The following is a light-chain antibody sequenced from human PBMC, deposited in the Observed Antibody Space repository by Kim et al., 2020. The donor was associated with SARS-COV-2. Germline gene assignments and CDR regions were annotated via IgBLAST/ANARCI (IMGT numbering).Light chain of an antibody. V-gene: IGKV1-5*03. CDR3: QQYIDYPWT. CDR1: QSISSW. CDR2: KAS. Sequence: DIQMTQSPSTLSASVGDRVTITCRASQSISSWLAWYQQKPGKAPDLLIYKASNLESGVPSRFSGSGSGTEFTLTINSLQPDDFVTYYCQQYIDYPWTFGQGTKVDIK. J-gene: IGKJ1*01.